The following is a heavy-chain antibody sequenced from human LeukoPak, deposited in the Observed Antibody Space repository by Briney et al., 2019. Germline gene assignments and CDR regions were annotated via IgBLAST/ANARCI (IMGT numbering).Heavy chain of an antibody. CDR3: ARHGMATIVN. CDR1: GGSISSSSYY. CDR2: IYYSGST. J-gene: IGHJ4*02. Sequence: SETLSLTCTVSGGSISSSSYYWGWIRQPPGKGLEWIGSIYYSGSTYYNPSLKSRVTISVDTSKNQFSLKLSSVTAADTAVFYCARHGMATIVNWGQGTLVTVSS. D-gene: IGHD5-24*01. V-gene: IGHV4-39*01.